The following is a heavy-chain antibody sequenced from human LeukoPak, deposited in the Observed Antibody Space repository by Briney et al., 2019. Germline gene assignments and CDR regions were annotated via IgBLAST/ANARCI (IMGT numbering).Heavy chain of an antibody. Sequence: PGGSLRLSCAAPGFTFSSYAMSWVRKAPGKGLEWVSAISGSGGSTYYADSVKGRFTISRDNSKNTLYLQRNSLRAEDTAVYYCAKDIAARPNYYYGMDVWGQGTTVTVSS. J-gene: IGHJ6*02. CDR1: GFTFSSYA. CDR2: ISGSGGST. D-gene: IGHD6-6*01. V-gene: IGHV3-23*01. CDR3: AKDIAARPNYYYGMDV.